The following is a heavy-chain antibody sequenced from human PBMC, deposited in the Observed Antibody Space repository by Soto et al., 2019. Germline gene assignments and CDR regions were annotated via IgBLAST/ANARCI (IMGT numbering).Heavy chain of an antibody. D-gene: IGHD3-22*01. CDR2: ISGSGGIT. V-gene: IGHV3-23*01. J-gene: IGHJ4*02. CDR3: AKDDDTSGHYSLLDF. CDR1: GFTFSSYA. Sequence: EVKLLDSGGGLVQTGGSLRLSCAASGFTFSSYAMGWVRQAPGKGLDWVSVISGSGGITYSADSVRGRFTISRDNSKTTVYLQMNSLRVEDTAVYYCAKDDDTSGHYSLLDFRGQGSLVTVSS.